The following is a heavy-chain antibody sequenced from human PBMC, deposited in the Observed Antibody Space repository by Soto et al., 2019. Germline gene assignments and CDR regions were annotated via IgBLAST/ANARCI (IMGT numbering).Heavy chain of an antibody. Sequence: GESLEIYCNGSGYSFTRYWINWVRQMPWKGLEWMGVIYPGDSDTRYSPSCQGQVTISSDKSINTAYLQWRSLKASDTAVYYCARHRGSPGSYFGMDVWGQGTTVPVSS. CDR2: IYPGDSDT. D-gene: IGHD5-12*01. CDR3: ARHRGSPGSYFGMDV. V-gene: IGHV5-51*01. CDR1: GYSFTRYW. J-gene: IGHJ6*01.